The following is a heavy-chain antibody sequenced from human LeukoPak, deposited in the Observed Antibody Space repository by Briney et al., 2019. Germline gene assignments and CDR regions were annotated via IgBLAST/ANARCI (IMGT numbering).Heavy chain of an antibody. Sequence: SETLSLTCTVSGGSISSYYWSWVRQPPGKGLERIGYIYYSGSTNYNPSLKSRVTISVDTSKNQFSLKLSSVTAADTAVYYCARANYYDSSGYSRGAFDIWGQGTMVTVSS. CDR2: IYYSGST. CDR3: ARANYYDSSGYSRGAFDI. J-gene: IGHJ3*02. CDR1: GGSISSYY. D-gene: IGHD3-22*01. V-gene: IGHV4-59*08.